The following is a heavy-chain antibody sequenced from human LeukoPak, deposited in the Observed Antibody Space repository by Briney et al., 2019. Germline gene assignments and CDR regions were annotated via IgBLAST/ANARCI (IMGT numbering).Heavy chain of an antibody. CDR3: ARTAGGTGDLDY. J-gene: IGHJ4*02. Sequence: ASVKVSCKASGYTFTDNYIHWVRQAPGQGLEWMGWINPNSGGTNYAQNFQGRVTMTRDTSISTAYMELSRLRSDDTAVYYCARTAGGTGDLDYWGQGTLVTVSS. CDR2: INPNSGGT. D-gene: IGHD7-27*01. CDR1: GYTFTDNY. V-gene: IGHV1-2*02.